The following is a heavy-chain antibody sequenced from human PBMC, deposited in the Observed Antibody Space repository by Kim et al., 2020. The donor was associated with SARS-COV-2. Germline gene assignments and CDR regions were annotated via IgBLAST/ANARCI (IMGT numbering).Heavy chain of an antibody. Sequence: SETLSLTCAVYGGSFSGYYWSWIRQPPGKGLEWIGEINHSGSTNYNPSLKSRVTISVDTSKNQFSLKLSSVTAADTAVYYCARGAQLWLRHDAFDIWGQGTMVTVSS. V-gene: IGHV4-34*01. CDR1: GGSFSGYY. CDR2: INHSGST. J-gene: IGHJ3*02. D-gene: IGHD5-18*01. CDR3: ARGAQLWLRHDAFDI.